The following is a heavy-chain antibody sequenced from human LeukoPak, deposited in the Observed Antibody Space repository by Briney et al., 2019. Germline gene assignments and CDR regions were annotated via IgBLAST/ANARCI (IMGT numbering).Heavy chain of an antibody. CDR2: IYYSGST. Sequence: ASETLSLTCTVSGGSISSYYWSWIRQPPGKGLECIGYIYYSGSTNYNPSLKSRVTISVDTSKNQFSLKLSSVTAADTAVYYCASLRGYSYGLDYWGQGTLVTVSS. CDR1: GGSISSYY. D-gene: IGHD5-18*01. V-gene: IGHV4-59*01. CDR3: ASLRGYSYGLDY. J-gene: IGHJ4*02.